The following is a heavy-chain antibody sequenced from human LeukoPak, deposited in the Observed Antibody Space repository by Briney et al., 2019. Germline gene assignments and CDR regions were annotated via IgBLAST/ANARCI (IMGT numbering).Heavy chain of an antibody. CDR3: AKGSAAGRPYYFDY. CDR2: ITESGGGT. D-gene: IGHD6-25*01. J-gene: IGHJ4*02. Sequence: GGSLRLSCAASGFTFGSYAMSWVRQAPGRGLEWVSAITESGGGTYNADSVKGRFTISRDNSKKTLFLQMNSLRAEDTAIYYCAKGSAAGRPYYFDYWGQGTLVTVSS. CDR1: GFTFGSYA. V-gene: IGHV3-23*01.